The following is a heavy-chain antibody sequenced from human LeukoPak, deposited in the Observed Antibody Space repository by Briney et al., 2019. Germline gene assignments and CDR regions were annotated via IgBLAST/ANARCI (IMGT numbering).Heavy chain of an antibody. CDR2: ITNDGSRQ. D-gene: IGHD3-10*01. CDR3: EKSSGANDYGMDA. V-gene: IGHV3-30*18. Sequence: GRSLRLSCAASGFTFNRCGMHWVRQAPGKGLEWVAVITNDGSRQYYTDSVKGRFTISRDNSENTLSLQMNSLRDEDTAVYYCEKSSGANDYGMDAWGQGTTVTVPS. J-gene: IGHJ6*02. CDR1: GFTFNRCG.